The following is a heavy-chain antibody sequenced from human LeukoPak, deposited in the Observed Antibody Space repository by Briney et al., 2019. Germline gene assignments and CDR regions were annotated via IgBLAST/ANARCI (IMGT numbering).Heavy chain of an antibody. J-gene: IGHJ4*02. CDR1: GFTFGSYW. V-gene: IGHV3-7*01. CDR2: IQPDGSQG. D-gene: IGHD4-17*01. CDR3: TRDPLYGALDS. Sequence: GGSLRLSCVTSGFTFGSYWMTWVRQAPGKGLEWVANIQPDGSQGLYVDSVKGRFIISRDNAKKSLYLQMNSLRAEDTAVYYCTRDPLYGALDSWGQGTLVTVSS.